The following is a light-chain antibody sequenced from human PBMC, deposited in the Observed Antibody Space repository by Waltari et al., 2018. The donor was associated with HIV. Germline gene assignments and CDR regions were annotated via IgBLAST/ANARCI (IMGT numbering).Light chain of an antibody. CDR1: QSVSSN. CDR2: GAS. Sequence: EIVMTQPPATLSVFPGERATLSSRASQSVSSNLAWYQQKPGQAPRPLIYGASTRATGIPARFSGSGSGTEFTLTISGLQSEDFAVYYCQHYNHGPSLTFGGGTKVEIK. CDR3: QHYNHGPSLT. V-gene: IGKV3-15*01. J-gene: IGKJ4*01.